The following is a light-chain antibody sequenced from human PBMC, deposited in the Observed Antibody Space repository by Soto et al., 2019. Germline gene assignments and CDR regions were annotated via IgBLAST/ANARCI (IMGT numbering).Light chain of an antibody. CDR3: QQYETFPLT. J-gene: IGKJ4*01. CDR1: QSISGW. CDR2: KAS. Sequence: DIQMTQSPATLSASVGDRVTIGCRASQSISGWLAWYQQKPRKAPKLLIYKASILEIGVPSSFRGSGSATEFSLTISSLLPVDLASYYGQQYETFPLTFGGGTKV. V-gene: IGKV1-5*03.